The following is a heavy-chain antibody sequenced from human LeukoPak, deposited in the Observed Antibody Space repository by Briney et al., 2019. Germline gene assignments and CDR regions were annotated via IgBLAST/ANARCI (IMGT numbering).Heavy chain of an antibody. CDR1: GFIFRSYW. J-gene: IGHJ4*02. CDR2: ISGSGDNT. Sequence: PGGSLRLSCAASGFIFRSYWMSWVRQVPGKGLEWVSVISGSGDNTYYADSVKGRFTISRDNSKNMLYLQMNSLRAEDTAVYYCAKWKYSNSGIDDYRGQGTLVTVSS. CDR3: AKWKYSNSGIDDY. V-gene: IGHV3-23*01. D-gene: IGHD6-6*01.